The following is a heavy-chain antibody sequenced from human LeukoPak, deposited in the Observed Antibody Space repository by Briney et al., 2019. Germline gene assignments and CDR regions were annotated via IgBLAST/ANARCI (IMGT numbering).Heavy chain of an antibody. J-gene: IGHJ4*02. CDR2: IYSGGST. D-gene: IGHD5-24*01. CDR3: ARGDGYLGGGFYY. V-gene: IGHV3-66*01. Sequence: GGSLRLSCAASGFTVSSNYMSWVRQAPGKGLEGVSVIYSGGSTYYADSVKGRFTISRDKSQNTLYLQMNSLRAEDTAVYYCARGDGYLGGGFYYWGQGTLVTVSS. CDR1: GFTVSSNY.